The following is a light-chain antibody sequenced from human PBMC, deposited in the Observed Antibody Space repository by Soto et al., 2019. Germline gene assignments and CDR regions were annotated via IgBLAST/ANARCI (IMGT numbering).Light chain of an antibody. Sequence: QSALTQPRSVSGSPGQSVSISCTGTSNDVGRYNYVSWYQQHPGKAPKLMIFDVIKRPSGVADRFSGSKSGNTASLTISGLQTEDEADYFCCSFAGSLVVFGGGTKLTVL. CDR3: CSFAGSLVV. CDR2: DVI. V-gene: IGLV2-11*01. J-gene: IGLJ2*01. CDR1: SNDVGRYNY.